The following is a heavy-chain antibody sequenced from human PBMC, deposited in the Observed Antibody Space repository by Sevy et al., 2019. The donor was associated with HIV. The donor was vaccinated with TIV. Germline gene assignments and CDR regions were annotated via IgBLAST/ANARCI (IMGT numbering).Heavy chain of an antibody. CDR2: MYSDGST. Sequence: GGSLRLSCAASGFPVSSNYMSWVRQAPGKGLEWVSVMYSDGSTYHADSGKGRFTISSDNSKNTLYLQMNSRRVGDTAVYYCARGKSGYGYGLDYWGQGTLVTVSS. CDR1: GFPVSSNY. D-gene: IGHD5-18*01. CDR3: ARGKSGYGYGLDY. J-gene: IGHJ4*02. V-gene: IGHV3-66*01.